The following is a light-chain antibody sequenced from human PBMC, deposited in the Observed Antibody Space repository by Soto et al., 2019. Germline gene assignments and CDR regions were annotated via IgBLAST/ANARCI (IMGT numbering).Light chain of an antibody. CDR2: EVS. CDR1: SSDVGAYNY. CDR3: TSYSSGSSLVI. Sequence: QSALTQPASVSGSPGQSITISCTGTSSDVGAYNYVSWYQQNPGKAPKLVIYEVSNRPSGISSRFSGSKSGNTASLTISGLQADDESYYYCTSYSSGSSLVIFGGGTKLTVL. J-gene: IGLJ2*01. V-gene: IGLV2-14*01.